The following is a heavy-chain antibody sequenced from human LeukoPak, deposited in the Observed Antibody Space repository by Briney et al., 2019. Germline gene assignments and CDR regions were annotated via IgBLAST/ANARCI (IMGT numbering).Heavy chain of an antibody. CDR3: ARDKVPDGGMDV. V-gene: IGHV4-4*07. Sequence: SETLSLTCTVSVGSISSYYGSWIRQPAGKGLGWIGRIYTSGIANYNPSLKRRVTISVYTSKNPFSLKLSSVTAADTAVYYCARDKVPDGGMDVWGQGTTVTVSS. CDR1: VGSISSYY. D-gene: IGHD4-23*01. CDR2: IYTSGIA. J-gene: IGHJ6*02.